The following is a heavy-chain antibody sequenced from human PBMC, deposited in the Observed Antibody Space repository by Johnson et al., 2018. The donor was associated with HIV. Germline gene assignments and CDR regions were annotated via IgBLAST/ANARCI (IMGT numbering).Heavy chain of an antibody. J-gene: IGHJ3*02. CDR1: GFIVGTKY. V-gene: IGHV3-66*02. Sequence: VQLVESGGGLVQSGGSLRLACVASGFIVGTKYMSWVRQAPGKGLEWVSVIYSGGSTYYADSVKGRFTISRDNSKNTIYLQMNSLRAEDTAVYYCARDRGSMPAVAFDIWGQGTMVTVSS. D-gene: IGHD2-2*01. CDR2: IYSGGST. CDR3: ARDRGSMPAVAFDI.